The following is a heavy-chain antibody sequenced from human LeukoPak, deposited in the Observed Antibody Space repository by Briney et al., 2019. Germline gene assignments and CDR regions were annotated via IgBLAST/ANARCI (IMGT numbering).Heavy chain of an antibody. V-gene: IGHV1-69*13. CDR3: ARAIFGVVNESYYYMDV. CDR2: IIPIFGTA. CDR1: GGTFSSYA. J-gene: IGHJ6*03. D-gene: IGHD3-3*01. Sequence: SVKVSCKASGGTFSSYAIRWVRQAPGQGLEWMGGIIPIFGTANYAQKFQGRVTITADESTSTAYMELSSLRSEDTAVYYCARAIFGVVNESYYYMDVWGKGTTVTVSS.